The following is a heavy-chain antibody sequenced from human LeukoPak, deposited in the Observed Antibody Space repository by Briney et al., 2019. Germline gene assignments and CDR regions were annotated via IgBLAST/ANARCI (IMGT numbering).Heavy chain of an antibody. D-gene: IGHD5-18*01. Sequence: GGSLRLSCAASGFTFSSYTMNWVRQAPGKGLEWVAIISYDGSNKYYADSVKGRFTISRDNSKNTLYLQMNSLRAEDTAVYYCAKDRIQLWTKELGLWGQGTLVTVSS. V-gene: IGHV3-30*18. CDR3: AKDRIQLWTKELGL. CDR2: ISYDGSNK. J-gene: IGHJ4*02. CDR1: GFTFSSYT.